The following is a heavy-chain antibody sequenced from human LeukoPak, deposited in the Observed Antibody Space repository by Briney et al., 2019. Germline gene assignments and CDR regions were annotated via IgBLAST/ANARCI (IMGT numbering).Heavy chain of an antibody. J-gene: IGHJ4*02. CDR1: GFTFRNYA. V-gene: IGHV3-30*04. D-gene: IGHD3/OR15-3a*01. Sequence: PGGSLRLSCAASGFTFRNYAMHWVRQAPGKGLEWLTIISYDGTIKNYADSVKGRFTISRDNSKNTMYLQMNSLRPEDTALYFCARGESNMIFVLVIDYWGQGTQVSVSS. CDR3: ARGESNMIFVLVIDY. CDR2: ISYDGTIK.